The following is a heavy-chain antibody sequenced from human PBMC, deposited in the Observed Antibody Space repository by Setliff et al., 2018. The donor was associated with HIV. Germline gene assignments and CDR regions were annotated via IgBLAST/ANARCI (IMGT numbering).Heavy chain of an antibody. Sequence: PSETLSLTCVVSGNSISSGYYWGWVRQPPGKGLEWIGSIYHTGSTYYNPSLKGRVTISVDTSKNQFSLKLTSLTAADTAVYYCARQVGSQYSYWAYYFDSWGQGALVTVSS. D-gene: IGHD5-18*01. CDR3: ARQVGSQYSYWAYYFDS. CDR2: IYHTGST. V-gene: IGHV4-38-2*01. J-gene: IGHJ4*02. CDR1: GNSISSGYY.